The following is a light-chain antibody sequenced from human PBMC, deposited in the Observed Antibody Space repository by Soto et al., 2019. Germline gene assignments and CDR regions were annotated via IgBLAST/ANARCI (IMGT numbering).Light chain of an antibody. J-gene: IGKJ1*01. CDR3: QQYNNWPPWT. Sequence: EMVMTQSPATLSVSPGDRATLSCRASQIVASNLAWYQQSPGQAPRLLIYAASTRATGISARFSGSGSGTEFTLTISSLQSEDFAVYYCQQYNNWPPWTFGQGTKVEI. CDR2: AAS. V-gene: IGKV3-15*01. CDR1: QIVASN.